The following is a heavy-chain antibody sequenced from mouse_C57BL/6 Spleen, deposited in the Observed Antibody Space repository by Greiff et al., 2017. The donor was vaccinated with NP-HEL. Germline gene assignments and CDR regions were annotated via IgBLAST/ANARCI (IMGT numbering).Heavy chain of an antibody. V-gene: IGHV2-6*01. CDR1: GFSLTSYG. CDR3: ASNDYDPGWFAY. J-gene: IGHJ3*01. CDR2: IWGVGST. D-gene: IGHD2-4*01. Sequence: VMLVESGPGLVAPSQSLSITCTVSGFSLTSYGVDWVRQSPGKGLEWLGVIWGVGSTNYNSALKSRLSISKDNSKSQVFLKMNSLQTDDTAMYYCASNDYDPGWFAYWGQGTLVTVSA.